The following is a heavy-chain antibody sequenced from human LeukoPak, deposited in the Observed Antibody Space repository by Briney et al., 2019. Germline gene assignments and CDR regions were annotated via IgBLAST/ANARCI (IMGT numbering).Heavy chain of an antibody. CDR2: IYHSGST. V-gene: IGHV4-38-2*01. J-gene: IGHJ4*02. D-gene: IGHD4-23*01. CDR1: GYSISSGYY. CDR3: ARSRPDYGGNSGDFDY. Sequence: SETLSLTCAVSGYSISSGYYWGWIRPPPGKGLERIGSIYHSGSTYYNPSLKSRVTISVDTSKNQFSLKLSSVTAADTAVYYCARSRPDYGGNSGDFDYWGQGTLVTVSS.